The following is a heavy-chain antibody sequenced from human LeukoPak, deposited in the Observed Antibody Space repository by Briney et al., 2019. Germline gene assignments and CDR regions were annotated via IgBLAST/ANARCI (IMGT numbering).Heavy chain of an antibody. Sequence: GGSLRLSCAASGFTFSTYTMYWVRHPPGKRLEWVSIIGSSGGGIHCADSVKGRFTISRDNSKNALYLQMNSLRVEDTAVYFCAKKGTGSYSQFEYWGQGTLVTVSS. V-gene: IGHV3-23*01. CDR2: IGSSGGGI. CDR1: GFTFSTYT. CDR3: AKKGTGSYSQFEY. J-gene: IGHJ4*02. D-gene: IGHD1-26*01.